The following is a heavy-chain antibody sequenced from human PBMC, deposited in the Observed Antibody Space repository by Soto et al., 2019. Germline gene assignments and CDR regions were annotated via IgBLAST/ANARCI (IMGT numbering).Heavy chain of an antibody. CDR1: GYSFTSYW. Sequence: PGESLKIACKGSGYSFTSYWISWVRQMPGKGLEWMGRIDPSDSYTNYSPSFQGHVTISADKSISTAYLQWSSLKASDTAMYYCARQHLSAACQPYYYYYGMDVWGPGTPVTVSS. CDR2: IDPSDSYT. J-gene: IGHJ6*02. CDR3: ARQHLSAACQPYYYYYGMDV. D-gene: IGHD6-6*01. V-gene: IGHV5-10-1*01.